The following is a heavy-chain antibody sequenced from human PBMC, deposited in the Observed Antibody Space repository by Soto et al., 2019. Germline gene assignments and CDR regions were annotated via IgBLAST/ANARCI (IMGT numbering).Heavy chain of an antibody. D-gene: IGHD1-26*01. CDR3: ARNLREVEYWYFDL. CDR1: GGSINSGTYC. CDR2: IYHSGSA. V-gene: IGHV4-30-2*01. J-gene: IGHJ2*01. Sequence: SETLSLTCAVSGGSINSGTYCWSWIRQPPGKGLEWIGYIYHSGSAYYNPSLKSRVTISVDNSKNQFSLKVRSVTAADTAVYYCARNLREVEYWYFDLWXRGTLVTVSS.